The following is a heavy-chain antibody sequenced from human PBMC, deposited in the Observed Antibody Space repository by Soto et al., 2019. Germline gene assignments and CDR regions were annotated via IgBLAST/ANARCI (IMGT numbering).Heavy chain of an antibody. V-gene: IGHV1-18*01. J-gene: IGHJ6*02. CDR3: VRGGILEANRPYYYYGLDV. CDR1: GYTFTTYG. D-gene: IGHD1-1*01. Sequence: VQLVQSGAEVKKPGASVTVSCKAFGYTFTTYGLSWVRQAPGQGLEWMGWVSPYNGNTYYAPRLQGRVTMTTDTSPTTACMSLRSLRSDDTAIYYCVRGGILEANRPYYYYGLDVWGQGTPVTVSS. CDR2: VSPYNGNT.